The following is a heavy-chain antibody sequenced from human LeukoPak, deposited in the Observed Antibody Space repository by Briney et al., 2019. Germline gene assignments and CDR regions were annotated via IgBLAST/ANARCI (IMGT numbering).Heavy chain of an antibody. CDR1: GGSFSGYY. CDR3: AKGSNCGEDCHRSADF. J-gene: IGHJ4*02. Sequence: SETLSLTCAVYGGSFSGYYWSWIRQPPGKGLEWIGEINHSGSTNYNPSLKSRVTISVDTSKNQFSLKLSSVTAADTAVYYCAKGSNCGEDCHRSADFWGQGTLVTVSS. CDR2: INHSGST. D-gene: IGHD2-21*01. V-gene: IGHV4-34*01.